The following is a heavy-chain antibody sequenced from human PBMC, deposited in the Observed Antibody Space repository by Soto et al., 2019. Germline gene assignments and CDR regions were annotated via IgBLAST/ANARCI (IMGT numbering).Heavy chain of an antibody. Sequence: ASETLSLTCAVYGGSFSGYDWSWVRQPPGKGLEWIGEINDSGSTNYNPSLKSRVIISVDTSKNQFSLKLSSVTAADTAVYYCARDLRFRGFYGMDVWGQGTTVTVSS. J-gene: IGHJ6*02. CDR2: INDSGST. CDR1: GGSFSGYD. CDR3: ARDLRFRGFYGMDV. D-gene: IGHD3-10*01. V-gene: IGHV4-34*01.